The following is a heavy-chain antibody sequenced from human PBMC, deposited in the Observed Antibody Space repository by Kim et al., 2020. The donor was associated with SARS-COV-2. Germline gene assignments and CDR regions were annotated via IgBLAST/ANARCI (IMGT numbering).Heavy chain of an antibody. CDR3: ATPLVDIVATITVDY. D-gene: IGHD5-12*01. J-gene: IGHJ4*02. CDR1: GGTFSSYA. V-gene: IGHV1-69*04. Sequence: SVKVSCKASGGTFSSYAISWVRQAPGQGLEWMGRIIPILGIANYAQKFQGRVTITADKSTSTAYMELSSLRSEDTAVYYCATPLVDIVATITVDYWGQGTLVTVSS. CDR2: IIPILGIA.